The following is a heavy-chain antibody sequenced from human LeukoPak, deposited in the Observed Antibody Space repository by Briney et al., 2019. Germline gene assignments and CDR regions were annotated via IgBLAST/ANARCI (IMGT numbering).Heavy chain of an antibody. CDR1: GFAFSDYY. J-gene: IGHJ4*02. CDR2: ISSSGSTI. CDR3: AKADCGGDCSNPHLFDY. Sequence: PGGSLRLSCAASGFAFSDYYMSWIRQAPGKGLEWVSYISSSGSTIYYADSVKGRFTISRDNAKNSLYLQMNSLRAEDTAVYYCAKADCGGDCSNPHLFDYWGQGTLVTVSS. D-gene: IGHD2-21*01. V-gene: IGHV3-11*01.